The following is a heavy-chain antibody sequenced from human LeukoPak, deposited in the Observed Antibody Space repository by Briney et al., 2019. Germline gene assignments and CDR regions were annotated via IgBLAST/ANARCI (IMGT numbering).Heavy chain of an antibody. CDR3: ARGLWFGDENPPYFDY. V-gene: IGHV4-59*08. J-gene: IGHJ4*02. Sequence: SETLSLTCTVSGGSISSYYWSWIRQPPGKGLEWIGYIHYSESTNYNPSLKSRVTISVDTSRNQFSLKLSSVTAADTAVYYCARGLWFGDENPPYFDYWGQGTLVTVSS. CDR2: IHYSEST. CDR1: GGSISSYY. D-gene: IGHD3-10*01.